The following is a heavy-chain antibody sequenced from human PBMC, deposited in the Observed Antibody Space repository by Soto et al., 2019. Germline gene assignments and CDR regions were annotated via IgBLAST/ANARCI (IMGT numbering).Heavy chain of an antibody. D-gene: IGHD1-7*01. CDR1: GFSFGTYL. V-gene: IGHV3-23*01. CDR2: ISGNGFDT. J-gene: IGHJ5*01. Sequence: AGGSLRLSCNASGFSFGTYLMAWVRQAPGKGLEWVSSISGNGFDTYYADSVKGRFTISRDNSKNRLFLQMNGLRADDTAVYYCARDVSWRGELSWGQGTLVTVSS. CDR3: ARDVSWRGELS.